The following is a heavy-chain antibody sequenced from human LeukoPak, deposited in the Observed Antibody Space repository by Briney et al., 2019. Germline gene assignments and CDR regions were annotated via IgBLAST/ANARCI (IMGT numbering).Heavy chain of an antibody. Sequence: ASVKVSCKASGFTFTSSAVQWVQQARGQRLEWIGWIVVGSGNTNYAQKFQERVTITRDMSTSTAYMELSSLRSEDTAVYYCAAGTPSYYYDSSGYTYYYYGMDVWGQGTTVTVSS. CDR3: AAGTPSYYYDSSGYTYYYYGMDV. CDR1: GFTFTSSA. V-gene: IGHV1-58*01. CDR2: IVVGSGNT. D-gene: IGHD3-22*01. J-gene: IGHJ6*02.